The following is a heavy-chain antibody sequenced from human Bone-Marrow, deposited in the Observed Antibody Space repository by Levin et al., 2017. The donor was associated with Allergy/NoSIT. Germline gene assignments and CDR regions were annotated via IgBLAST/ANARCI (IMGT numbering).Heavy chain of an antibody. J-gene: IGHJ5*02. D-gene: IGHD2-2*01. V-gene: IGHV1-69*04. CDR1: GGTFSSYA. CDR2: IIPILGIA. CDR3: ARGPDIVVVPAARGSGWFDP. Sequence: ASVKVSCKASGGTFSSYAISWVRQAPGQGLEWMGRIIPILGIANYAQKFQGRVTITADKSTSTAYMELSSLRSEDTAVYYCARGPDIVVVPAARGSGWFDPWGQGTLVTVSS.